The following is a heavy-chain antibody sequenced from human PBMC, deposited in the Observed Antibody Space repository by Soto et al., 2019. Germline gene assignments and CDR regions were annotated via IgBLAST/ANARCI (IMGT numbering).Heavy chain of an antibody. CDR3: ARDAGNYDYVWGSYRTYAFDI. D-gene: IGHD3-16*02. CDR2: INPNSGGT. J-gene: IGHJ3*02. V-gene: IGHV1-2*04. Sequence: ASVKVSCKASGYTFTGYYMHWVRQAPGQGLEWMGWINPNSGGTNYAQKFQGWVTMTRDTSISTAYMELSRLRSDDTAVYYCARDAGNYDYVWGSYRTYAFDIWGQGTMVTVS. CDR1: GYTFTGYY.